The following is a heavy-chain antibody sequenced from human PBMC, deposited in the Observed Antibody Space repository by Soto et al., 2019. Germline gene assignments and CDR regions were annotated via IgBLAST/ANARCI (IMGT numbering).Heavy chain of an antibody. Sequence: SETLSLTCTVSGGSISSSSYYWGWIRQPPGKGLEWIGSIYYSGSTYYNPSLKSRVTISVDTSKNQFSLKLSSVTAADTAVYYCARPKPFYYDSSGYYSYYFDYWGQGTLVTVSS. CDR2: IYYSGST. CDR1: GGSISSSSYY. D-gene: IGHD3-22*01. CDR3: ARPKPFYYDSSGYYSYYFDY. V-gene: IGHV4-39*01. J-gene: IGHJ4*02.